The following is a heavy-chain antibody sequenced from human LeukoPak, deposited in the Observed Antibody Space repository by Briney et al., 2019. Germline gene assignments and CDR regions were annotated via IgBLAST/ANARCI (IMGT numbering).Heavy chain of an antibody. CDR1: GDSISSGDYY. D-gene: IGHD1-26*01. CDR3: AREDAGATTPPFFDI. V-gene: IGHV4-61*08. CDR2: IYYSGST. J-gene: IGHJ3*02. Sequence: SQTLSLTCTVSGDSISSGDYYWSWIRQPPGKGLEWIGYIYYSGSTNYNPSLKSRVTISVDTSKNQFSLKLSSVTAADTAVYYCAREDAGATTPPFFDIWGQGKMVTVSS.